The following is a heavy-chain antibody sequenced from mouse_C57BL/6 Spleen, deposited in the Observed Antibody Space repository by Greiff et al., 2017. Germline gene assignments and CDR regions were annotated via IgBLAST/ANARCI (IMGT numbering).Heavy chain of an antibody. V-gene: IGHV1-61*01. CDR1: GYTFTSYW. Sequence: QVQLQQPGAELVRPGSSVKLSCKASGYTFTSYWMDWVKQRPGQGLEWIGNIYPSDSETHYTQKFKDKATLTVDKSSSTAYMQLSSLTSADSAVYYCARVYTLPGFAYWGKGTLVTVSA. D-gene: IGHD1-3*01. J-gene: IGHJ3*01. CDR3: ARVYTLPGFAY. CDR2: IYPSDSET.